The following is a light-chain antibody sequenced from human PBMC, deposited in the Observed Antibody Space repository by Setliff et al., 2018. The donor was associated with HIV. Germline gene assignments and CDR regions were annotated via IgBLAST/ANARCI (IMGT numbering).Light chain of an antibody. Sequence: SYELTQPPSVSVAPGKTARITCGGNNIESKSVHWYQQKPGQAPVVVIYYNSDRPSGIPERFSGSNSGNTATLTISRVEAGDEADYYCQVWDFLTDHDVFGPGTKVTVL. CDR1: NIESKS. J-gene: IGLJ1*01. CDR3: QVWDFLTDHDV. CDR2: YNS. V-gene: IGLV3-21*04.